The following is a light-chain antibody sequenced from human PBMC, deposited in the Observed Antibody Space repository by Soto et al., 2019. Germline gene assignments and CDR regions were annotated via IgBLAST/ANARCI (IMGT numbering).Light chain of an antibody. CDR2: GAS. V-gene: IGKV3-15*01. J-gene: IGKJ4*01. CDR1: QSISSS. Sequence: EIVMTQSPVTLSVSPGEGATLSCRASQSISSSLAWYQQKPAQPPKLLIFGASTSATGIPARFSGSGSGTEVTLTIPSLQSEDSAIYYCQQYGTWPPNLLTFGGGTKVEI. CDR3: QQYGTWPPNLLT.